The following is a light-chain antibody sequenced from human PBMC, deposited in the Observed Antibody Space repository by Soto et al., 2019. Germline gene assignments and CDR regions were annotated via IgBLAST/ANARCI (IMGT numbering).Light chain of an antibody. Sequence: EIVLTQSPGTLSLSPGERATLSCRASQSISTSYLAIAWYQQKPGQPPRLLIYGASSRATGIPDRFSGSGSGTDFPLSISRLEPEDFAVYYCQQHDTSPWTFGQGTRVEIK. CDR1: QSISTSY. CDR3: QQHDTSPWT. J-gene: IGKJ1*01. CDR2: GAS. V-gene: IGKV3-20*01.